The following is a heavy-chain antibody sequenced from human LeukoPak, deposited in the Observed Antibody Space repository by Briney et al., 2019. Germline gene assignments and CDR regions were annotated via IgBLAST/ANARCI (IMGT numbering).Heavy chain of an antibody. CDR3: ARCRDGYNLNAFDI. Sequence: SETLSLTCTVSGGSISSYYWSWIRQPPGKGLEWIGYIYYSGSTNYNPSLKSQVTISVDTSKNQFSLKLSSVTAADTAVYYCARCRDGYNLNAFDIWGQGTMVTVSS. J-gene: IGHJ3*02. CDR1: GGSISSYY. CDR2: IYYSGST. D-gene: IGHD5-12*01. V-gene: IGHV4-59*01.